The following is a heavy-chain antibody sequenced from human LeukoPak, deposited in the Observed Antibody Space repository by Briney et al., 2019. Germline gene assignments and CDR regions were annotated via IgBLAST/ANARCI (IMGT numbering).Heavy chain of an antibody. CDR3: ATVSCDPPVGCFDY. CDR2: ISSSGSTI. V-gene: IGHV3-11*01. J-gene: IGHJ4*02. D-gene: IGHD2-21*01. Sequence: GSLRLSCAASGFTFSDYYMSWIRQAPGKGLEWVSYISSSGSTIYYADSVKGRFTISRDNAKNSLYLQMNSLRAENTAVYYCATVSCDPPVGCFDYWGQGTLVTVSS. CDR1: GFTFSDYY.